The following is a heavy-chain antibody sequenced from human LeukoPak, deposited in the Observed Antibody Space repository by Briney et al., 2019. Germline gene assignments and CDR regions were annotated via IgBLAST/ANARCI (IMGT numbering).Heavy chain of an antibody. CDR3: AGSSGYYPSGNDY. Sequence: GGSLRLSSAASGFTVSSNYMSWVRQAPGKGLEWVSVIYSGGSTYYADSVKGRFTISRDNSKNTLYLQMNSLRAEDTAVYYCAGSSGYYPSGNDYWGQGTLVTVSS. CDR1: GFTVSSNY. CDR2: IYSGGST. V-gene: IGHV3-53*01. D-gene: IGHD3-22*01. J-gene: IGHJ4*02.